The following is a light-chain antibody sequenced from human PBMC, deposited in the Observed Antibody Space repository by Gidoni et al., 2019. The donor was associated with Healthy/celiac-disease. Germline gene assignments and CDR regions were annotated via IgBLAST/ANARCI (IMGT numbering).Light chain of an antibody. CDR2: EGS. CDR1: SSDVGSYNL. V-gene: IGLV2-23*01. Sequence: QSALTQPASVSGSPGQSTTSSCTGTSSDVGSYNLVSWYQQHPGKAPKLMIYEGSKRPSGVSNRFSGSKSGNTASLTVSGLQAEDEADYYCCSYAGSSLVVFGGGTKLTVL. J-gene: IGLJ2*01. CDR3: CSYAGSSLVV.